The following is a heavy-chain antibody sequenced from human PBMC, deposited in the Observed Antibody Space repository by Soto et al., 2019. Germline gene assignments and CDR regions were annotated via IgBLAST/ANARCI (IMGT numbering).Heavy chain of an antibody. CDR3: ARDHHRYSGYDYVDY. J-gene: IGHJ4*02. Sequence: QVQLVESGGGLVKPGGSLRLSCAASGFTFSDYYMSWIRQAPGEGLEWVSYISSSSSYTNYAASVKGRITISRDNAKNSLSLQMTSLSAEETSVYYCARDHHRYSGYDYVDYWGQGTLVTVSS. V-gene: IGHV3-11*05. CDR1: GFTFSDYY. CDR2: ISSSSSYT. D-gene: IGHD5-12*01.